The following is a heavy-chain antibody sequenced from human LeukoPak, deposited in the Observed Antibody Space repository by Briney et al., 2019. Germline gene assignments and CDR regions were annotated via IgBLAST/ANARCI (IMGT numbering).Heavy chain of an antibody. V-gene: IGHV3-7*03. D-gene: IGHD2-15*01. Sequence: GGSLRLSCAASGFSFGSYWMSWVRQAPGKGLEWVANIKQEGSEKFYVDSVKGRFTISRDNAKNTLYLQMNSLRAEDTAVYYCARDRYCSGGSCYGDYWGQGILVTVSS. CDR3: ARDRYCSGGSCYGDY. CDR2: IKQEGSEK. CDR1: GFSFGSYW. J-gene: IGHJ4*02.